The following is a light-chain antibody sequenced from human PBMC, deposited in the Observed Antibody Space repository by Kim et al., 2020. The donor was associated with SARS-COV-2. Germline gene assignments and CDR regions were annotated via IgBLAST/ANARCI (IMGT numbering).Light chain of an antibody. CDR3: QQRSNWPLT. V-gene: IGKV3-11*01. J-gene: IGKJ4*01. CDR1: QSVSSY. CDR2: DAS. Sequence: LSPGERATLTCRASQSVSSYIAWYQQKPGQAPRLLIYDASNRATGIPARFSGSGSGTDFTLTISSLEPEDFAVYYCQQRSNWPLTFGGGTKVDIK.